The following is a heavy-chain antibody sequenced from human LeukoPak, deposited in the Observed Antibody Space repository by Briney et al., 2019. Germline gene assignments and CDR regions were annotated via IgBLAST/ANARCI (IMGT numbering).Heavy chain of an antibody. V-gene: IGHV1-2*02. Sequence: ASVKVSCKASGYTFTGYYMHWVRQAPGQGLEWMGWINPNSGGTNYAQKFQGRVTMTRDTSISTAYMEPSRLRSDDTAVYYCARDLGVVPAAPPSYYYYGMDVWGQGTTVTVSS. CDR3: ARDLGVVPAAPPSYYYYGMDV. J-gene: IGHJ6*02. CDR1: GYTFTGYY. D-gene: IGHD2-2*01. CDR2: INPNSGGT.